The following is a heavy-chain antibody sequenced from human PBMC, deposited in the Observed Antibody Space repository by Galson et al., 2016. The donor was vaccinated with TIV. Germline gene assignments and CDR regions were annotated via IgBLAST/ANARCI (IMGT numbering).Heavy chain of an antibody. D-gene: IGHD6-19*01. V-gene: IGHV1-3*01. CDR1: GYTFTTYA. CDR2: INAGNGDT. J-gene: IGHJ4*02. Sequence: VKVSCKASGYTFTTYAIHWVRQAPGHGLEWMGWINAGNGDTKYSQKFQGRVTISRDTSASTAYMKLSSLTSEDTAMYYFARGATSDWPFDYWGQATLVTVSS. CDR3: ARGATSDWPFDY.